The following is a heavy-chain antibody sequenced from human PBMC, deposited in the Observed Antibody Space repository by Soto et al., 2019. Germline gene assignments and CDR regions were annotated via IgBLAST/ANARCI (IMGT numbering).Heavy chain of an antibody. CDR1: GGTFRTAA. V-gene: IGHV1-69*12. CDR2: IIPIFPTP. CDR3: ARDKDRLQLGGTYYYIMDV. D-gene: IGHD1-1*01. Sequence: QVQLVQSGAEVKKPGSSVKISCKASGGTFRTAAFSWVRQAPGQGLEWMGGIIPIFPTPDYAQKFQGRGTITADESTTTTYMEMTSLRSEDTAIYYCARDKDRLQLGGTYYYIMDVWGQGTTVTVSS. J-gene: IGHJ6*02.